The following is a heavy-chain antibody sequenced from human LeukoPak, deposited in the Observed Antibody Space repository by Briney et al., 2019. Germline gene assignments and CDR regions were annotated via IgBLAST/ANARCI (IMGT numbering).Heavy chain of an antibody. Sequence: GGSLTLSCAPSGFTFSSLAMSWVRQPPGKGLEWVSAISGSGGSTYYADSVKGRFTISRDNSKNTLYLQMNSLRAEDTAVYYCAKAAGGGYNYGDYFDYWGQGTLVTVSS. D-gene: IGHD5-18*01. V-gene: IGHV3-23*01. J-gene: IGHJ4*02. CDR1: GFTFSSLA. CDR2: ISGSGGST. CDR3: AKAAGGGYNYGDYFDY.